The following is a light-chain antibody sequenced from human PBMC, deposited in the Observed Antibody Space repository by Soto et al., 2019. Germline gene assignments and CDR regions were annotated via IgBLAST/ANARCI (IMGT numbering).Light chain of an antibody. CDR3: QQSSNWPPIT. J-gene: IGKJ5*01. Sequence: EVELTQSPGTLSLSPGERATLSCRASQSVSSSHLAWYQQKRGQAPRLIIYDAYNRATGIPARFSGGGSGTDFTLTIDNLEPEDFAIYYCQQSSNWPPITFGQGTRLEIK. CDR1: QSVSSSH. V-gene: IGKV3D-20*02. CDR2: DAY.